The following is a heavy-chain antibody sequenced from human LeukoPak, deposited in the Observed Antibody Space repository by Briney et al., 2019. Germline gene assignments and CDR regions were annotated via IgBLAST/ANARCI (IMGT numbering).Heavy chain of an antibody. J-gene: IGHJ3*02. CDR3: ARAERLQDAFDI. V-gene: IGHV3-30-3*01. Sequence: PGGSLRLSCAASGFTFSSYAMHWVRQAPGKGLEWVAVISYDGSNKYYADSVKGRFTISRDNSKNTLYLQMNSPRAEDTAVYYCARAERLQDAFDIWGQGTMVTVSS. D-gene: IGHD4-11*01. CDR2: ISYDGSNK. CDR1: GFTFSSYA.